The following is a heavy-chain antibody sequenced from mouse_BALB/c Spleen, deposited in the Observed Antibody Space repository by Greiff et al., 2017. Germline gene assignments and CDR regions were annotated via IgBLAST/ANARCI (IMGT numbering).Heavy chain of an antibody. CDR3: ARYDGYYAYAMDY. CDR2: INPYNGAT. J-gene: IGHJ4*01. CDR1: GYSFTGYY. V-gene: IGHV1-31*01. D-gene: IGHD2-3*01. Sequence: VQLQQSGPELVKPGASVKISCKASGYSFTGYYMHWVKQSHVKSLEWIGRINPYNGATSYNQNFKDKASLTVDKSSSTAYMELHSLTSEDSAVYYCARYDGYYAYAMDYWGQGTSVTVSS.